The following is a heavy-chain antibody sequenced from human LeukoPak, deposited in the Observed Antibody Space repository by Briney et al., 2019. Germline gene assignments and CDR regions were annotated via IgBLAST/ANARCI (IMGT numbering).Heavy chain of an antibody. D-gene: IGHD3-10*01. CDR2: TYHRSKWFN. CDR1: GDSVSSNNGA. CDR3: TREGSGIPGHFDY. Sequence: SQTLSLTCAISGDSVSSNNGAWNWIRQSPSRGLEWLGRTYHRSKWFNQYAVSMKGRVTVNPDTSKNQFSLQVDSVTPEDTAVYYCTREGSGIPGHFDYWGQGILVIVSS. J-gene: IGHJ4*02. V-gene: IGHV6-1*01.